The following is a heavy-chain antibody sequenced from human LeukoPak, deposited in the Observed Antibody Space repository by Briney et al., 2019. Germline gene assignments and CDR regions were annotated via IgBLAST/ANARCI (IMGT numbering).Heavy chain of an antibody. V-gene: IGHV3-43*01. J-gene: IGHJ4*02. CDR3: AKVMGVGAMIDGLDY. CDR2: ISWDGGST. CDR1: GFTFDDYT. D-gene: IGHD1-26*01. Sequence: GGSLRLSCAASGFTFDDYTMHWVRQAPGKGLEWVSLISWDGGSTYYADSVKGRFTISRDNSKNSLYLQMNSLRTEDTALYYCAKVMGVGAMIDGLDYWGQGTLVTVSS.